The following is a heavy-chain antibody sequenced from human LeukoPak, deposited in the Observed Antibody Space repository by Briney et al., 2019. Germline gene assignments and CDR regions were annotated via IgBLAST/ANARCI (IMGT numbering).Heavy chain of an antibody. CDR3: ARETSQKGAHYMDV. CDR2: IFYSGST. J-gene: IGHJ6*03. CDR1: GYSISSGYY. D-gene: IGHD3-16*01. V-gene: IGHV4-38-2*02. Sequence: PSETLSLTCTVSGYSISSGYYWGWVRQPPGKGLEWIGNIFYSGSTYYSPSLKSRVTISLDTSKNQSSLKLTSVTAADTAVYYCARETSQKGAHYMDVWGKGTTVTISS.